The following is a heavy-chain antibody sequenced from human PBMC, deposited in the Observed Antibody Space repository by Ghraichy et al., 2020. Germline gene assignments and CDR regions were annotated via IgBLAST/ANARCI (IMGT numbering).Heavy chain of an antibody. D-gene: IGHD3-10*01. CDR3: AILYGSGSYYIETDY. CDR1: GGTFSSYA. Sequence: SVKVSCKASGGTFSSYAISWVRQAPGQGLEWMGGIIPIFGTANYAQKFQGRVTITADESTSTAYMELSSLRSEDTAVYYCAILYGSGSYYIETDYWGQGTLVTVSS. V-gene: IGHV1-69*13. CDR2: IIPIFGTA. J-gene: IGHJ4*02.